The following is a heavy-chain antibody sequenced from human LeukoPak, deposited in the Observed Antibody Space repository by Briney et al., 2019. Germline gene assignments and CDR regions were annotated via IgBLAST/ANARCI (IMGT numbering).Heavy chain of an antibody. V-gene: IGHV1-2*06. Sequence: ASVKVSCKASGYTFTGYAMHWVRQAPGQGLEWVGRIDSNSGGTNYAQDFQGRVTITRDTSINTAYMELSSLRSDDTAMYYCTRDLTISGPRGIWGQGTLVTVSA. CDR3: TRDLTISGPRGI. D-gene: IGHD3-9*01. J-gene: IGHJ4*02. CDR1: GYTFTGYA. CDR2: IDSNSGGT.